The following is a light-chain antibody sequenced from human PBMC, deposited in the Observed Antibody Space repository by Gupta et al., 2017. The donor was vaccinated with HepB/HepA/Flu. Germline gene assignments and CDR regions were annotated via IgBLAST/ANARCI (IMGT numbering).Light chain of an antibody. CDR3: QVWDSSSWV. CDR2: YDS. V-gene: IGLV3-21*04. CDR1: NIGSKS. J-gene: IGLJ3*02. Sequence: HVLSQPPSVTVAPGKPARITCGGNNIGSKSVHWYQQKPGQAPVLVIYYDSDRPSGIPERFSGSNSGNTATLTISRVEAGDEADYYCQVWDSSSWVFGGGTKLTVL.